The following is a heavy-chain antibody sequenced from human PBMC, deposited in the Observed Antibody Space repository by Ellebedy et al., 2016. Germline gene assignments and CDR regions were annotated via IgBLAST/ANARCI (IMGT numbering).Heavy chain of an antibody. D-gene: IGHD3-16*01. V-gene: IGHV3-74*01. Sequence: GGSLRLXXAASGFTFSSYWMHWVRQAPGKGLVWVSRINGDGSSTSYADSVKGRFTISRDNAKITLYLQMNSLRAEDTAVYYCARVAGGGNPYYFDYWGQGTLVTVSS. CDR1: GFTFSSYW. CDR3: ARVAGGGNPYYFDY. CDR2: INGDGSST. J-gene: IGHJ4*02.